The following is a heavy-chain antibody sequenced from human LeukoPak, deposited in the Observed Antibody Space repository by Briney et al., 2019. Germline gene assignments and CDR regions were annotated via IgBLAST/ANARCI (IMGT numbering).Heavy chain of an antibody. V-gene: IGHV4-34*01. CDR1: GGSFSGYY. Sequence: SETLSLTCAVYGGSFSGYYWSWIRQPPGKGLEWIGEINHSGSTNYNPSLKSRVTISVDTSKNQFSLKLSSVTAADTAVYYCANGVIISWYFDLWGRGTLVTVSS. D-gene: IGHD3-10*01. CDR3: ANGVIISWYFDL. J-gene: IGHJ2*01. CDR2: INHSGST.